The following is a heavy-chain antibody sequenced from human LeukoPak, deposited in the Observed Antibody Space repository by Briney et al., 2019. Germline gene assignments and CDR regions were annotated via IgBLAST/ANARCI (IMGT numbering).Heavy chain of an antibody. J-gene: IGHJ5*02. CDR3: ARGRGGRLSASNWFDT. Sequence: SETLSLTCAVSGDSLSSGNYYWTWIRQPAGKGLEWIGRIYTSGETNYNPSLKSRVTILLDTSKNHFSLGLSSVTATDTAIYFCARGRGGRLSASNWFDTWGQGILVTVSS. CDR1: GDSLSSGNYY. D-gene: IGHD2/OR15-2a*01. CDR2: IYTSGET. V-gene: IGHV4-61*02.